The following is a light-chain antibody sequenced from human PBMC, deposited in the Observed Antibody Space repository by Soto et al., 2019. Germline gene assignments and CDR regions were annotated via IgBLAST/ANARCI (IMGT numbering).Light chain of an antibody. CDR2: GAS. V-gene: IGKV3-15*01. CDR3: QQYNNWPSLT. J-gene: IGKJ4*01. Sequence: EIMLSQSPATLSLYPGERATLSCRASQSVSSYLAWYQQKPGQAPRLLIYGASTRATGIPARFSGSGSGTEFTLTISSLQSEDFAVYYCQQYNNWPSLTFGGGTKVDIK. CDR1: QSVSSY.